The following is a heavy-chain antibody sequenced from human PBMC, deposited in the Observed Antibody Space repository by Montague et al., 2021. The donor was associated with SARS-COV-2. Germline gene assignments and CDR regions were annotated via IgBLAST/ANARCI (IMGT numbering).Heavy chain of an antibody. CDR1: GVSITSTNW. D-gene: IGHD4-11*01. Sequence: SETLSLTCAVSGVSITSTNWWSLVRQPPGRGLEGIGEIFFGGMATYNPSLKSRATISMDRSRNLFSLKLSSVTAAATAIYYCAGKVLTVPADYWGQGTLVTVS. J-gene: IGHJ4*02. CDR2: IFFGGMA. CDR3: AGKVLTVPADY. V-gene: IGHV4-4*02.